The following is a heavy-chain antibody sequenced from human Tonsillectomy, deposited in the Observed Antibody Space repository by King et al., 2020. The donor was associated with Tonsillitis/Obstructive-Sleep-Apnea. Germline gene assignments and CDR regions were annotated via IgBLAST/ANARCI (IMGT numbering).Heavy chain of an antibody. CDR3: ARDLGYSSSWYAFDI. CDR2: IMQDGSEK. J-gene: IGHJ3*02. CDR1: GFTFSSYW. V-gene: IGHV3-7*01. D-gene: IGHD6-13*01. Sequence: VQLVESGGGLVQPGGSLRLSCAASGFTFSSYWMSWVRQAPGKGLEWVANIMQDGSEKYYVDSVKGRFTISRDNAKNSLYLQMNSLRAEDTAVYYCARDLGYSSSWYAFDIWGQGTMVTVSS.